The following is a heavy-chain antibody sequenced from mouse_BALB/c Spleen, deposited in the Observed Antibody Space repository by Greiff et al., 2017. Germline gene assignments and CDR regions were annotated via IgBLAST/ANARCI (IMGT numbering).Heavy chain of an antibody. D-gene: IGHD1-1*01. Sequence: VQLQQSGPELVRPGVSVKISCKGSSYTFTDYAMHWVKQSHAKSLEWIGVISTYYGNTNYNQKFKGKATMTVDKSSSTAYMELARLTSEDSAVYYCARGHYYGSSFGWFAYWGQGTLVTVSA. CDR1: SYTFTDYA. CDR2: ISTYYGNT. V-gene: IGHV1-67*01. CDR3: ARGHYYGSSFGWFAY. J-gene: IGHJ3*01.